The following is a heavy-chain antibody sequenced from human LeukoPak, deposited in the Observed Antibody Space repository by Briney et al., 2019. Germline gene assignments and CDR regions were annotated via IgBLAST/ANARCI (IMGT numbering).Heavy chain of an antibody. CDR2: ISSSSSYI. D-gene: IGHD2-21*02. CDR1: GFTFSSYW. Sequence: GGSLRLSCAASGFTFSSYWMSWVRQAPGKGLEWVSSISSSSSYIYYADSVKGRFTISRDNAKNSLYLQMNSLRAEDTAVYYCARGGDYQYYYYYYYMDVWGKGTTVTVSS. CDR3: ARGGDYQYYYYYYYMDV. V-gene: IGHV3-21*01. J-gene: IGHJ6*03.